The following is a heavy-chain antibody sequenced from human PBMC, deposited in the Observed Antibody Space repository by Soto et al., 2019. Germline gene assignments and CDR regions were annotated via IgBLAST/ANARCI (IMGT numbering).Heavy chain of an antibody. CDR3: ARFKLGDDY. J-gene: IGHJ4*02. CDR1: GGTFSNSP. D-gene: IGHD5-12*01. CDR2: LIPILGLA. V-gene: IGHV1-69*02. Sequence: QVQLVQSGAEVRKPGSSVKVSCQASGGTFSNSPVTWVRQAPGQGLEWMGRLIPILGLANYAQKFRGRLTITADKSTTTAYMELRSLRSEDTAMYYCARFKLGDDYWGQGTLVTVSS.